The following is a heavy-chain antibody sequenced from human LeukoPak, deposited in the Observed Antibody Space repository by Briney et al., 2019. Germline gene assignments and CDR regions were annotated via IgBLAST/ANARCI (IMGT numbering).Heavy chain of an antibody. CDR2: ISYDGSNK. CDR3: AKVAAAALGPHDY. D-gene: IGHD6-13*01. V-gene: IGHV3-30*18. J-gene: IGHJ4*02. Sequence: GGPLRLSCAASGFTFSSYGMHWVRQAPGKGLEWVAVISYDGSNKYYADSVKGRFTISRDNSKNTLYLQMNSLRAEDTAVYYCAKVAAAALGPHDYWGQGTLVTVSS. CDR1: GFTFSSYG.